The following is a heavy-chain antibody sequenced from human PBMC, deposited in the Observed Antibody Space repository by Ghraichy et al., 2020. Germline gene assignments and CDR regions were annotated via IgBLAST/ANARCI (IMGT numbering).Heavy chain of an antibody. Sequence: ESLNISCTVSGGSISSYYWSWIRQPPGKGLEWIGYIYYSGSTNYNPSLKSRVTISVDTSKNQFSLKLSSVTAADTAVYYCARDYINYYDSTYYYYGMDVWGQGTTVTVSS. D-gene: IGHD3-22*01. J-gene: IGHJ6*02. V-gene: IGHV4-59*01. CDR3: ARDYINYYDSTYYYYGMDV. CDR1: GGSISSYY. CDR2: IYYSGST.